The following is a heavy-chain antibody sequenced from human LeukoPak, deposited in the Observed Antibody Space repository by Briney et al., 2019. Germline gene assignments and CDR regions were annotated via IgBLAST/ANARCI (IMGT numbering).Heavy chain of an antibody. J-gene: IGHJ4*02. CDR2: IYYSGST. CDR1: GGSISGYY. Sequence: SETLSLTCTVSGGSISGYYWSWIRQPPGKGLEWIGYIYYSGSTNYNPSLKSRVTISVDTSKSQFFLKLSSVTAADTAVYYCATSIQLRIPYYFDYWGQGTLVTVSS. CDR3: ATSIQLRIPYYFDY. D-gene: IGHD5-18*01. V-gene: IGHV4-59*01.